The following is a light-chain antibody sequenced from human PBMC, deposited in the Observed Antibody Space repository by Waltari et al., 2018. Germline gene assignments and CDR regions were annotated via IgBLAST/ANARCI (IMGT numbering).Light chain of an antibody. CDR3: CSYAGRGTYV. Sequence: QSALTQPASVSGTPGQSITISCSGTTSDVGRYDLCSWYQQHPGEAPKLLICEVFKRPPDTSSRFSGAKSGSTASLTSSGLQPEDEADYYCCSYAGRGTYVFGSGTKVTVL. CDR2: EVF. V-gene: IGLV2-23*02. CDR1: TSDVGRYDL. J-gene: IGLJ1*01.